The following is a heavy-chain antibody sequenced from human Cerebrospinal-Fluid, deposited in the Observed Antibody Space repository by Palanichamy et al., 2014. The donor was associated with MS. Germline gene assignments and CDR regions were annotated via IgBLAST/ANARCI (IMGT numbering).Heavy chain of an antibody. CDR3: ARGVYYYDSSGHFYSWFDP. D-gene: IGHD3-22*01. J-gene: IGHJ5*02. CDR2: INPSGGST. V-gene: IGHV1-46*01. CDR1: GYTFTSYF. Sequence: QVQLVQSGAEVKRPGASVKVSCKASGYTFTSYFMHWVRQAPGQGLEWMGVINPSGGSTMYTQKFQGRVTLTRDTSTSTVYLELSSPRSEDAAVYYCARGVYYYDSSGHFYSWFDPWGQGTLVPVSS.